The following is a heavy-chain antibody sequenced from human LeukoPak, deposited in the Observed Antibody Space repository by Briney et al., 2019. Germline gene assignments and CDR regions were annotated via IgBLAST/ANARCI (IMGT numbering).Heavy chain of an antibody. V-gene: IGHV1-8*03. CDR2: MNPNSGNT. Sequence: ASVKVSCKASGYTFTSYDINWVRQATGQGLEWMGWMNPNSGNTGYAQKFQGRVTITRNTSISTAYMELSSLRSEDTAVYYCARESLDFWSGYPSYTDVWGKGTTVTVSS. CDR3: ARESLDFWSGYPSYTDV. D-gene: IGHD3-3*01. J-gene: IGHJ6*03. CDR1: GYTFTSYD.